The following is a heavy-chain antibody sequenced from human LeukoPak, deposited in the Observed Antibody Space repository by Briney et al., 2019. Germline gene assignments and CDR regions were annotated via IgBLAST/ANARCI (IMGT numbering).Heavy chain of an antibody. Sequence: SETLSLTCAVYGGSFSGYYWSWIRQPPGKGLEWIGEINHSGSTNYNPSLKSRVTISVDTSKNQFSLKLSSVTAADTVVYYCARLDFWSGYSHDYWGQGTLVTVSS. D-gene: IGHD3-3*01. CDR1: GGSFSGYY. CDR2: INHSGST. CDR3: ARLDFWSGYSHDY. J-gene: IGHJ4*02. V-gene: IGHV4-34*01.